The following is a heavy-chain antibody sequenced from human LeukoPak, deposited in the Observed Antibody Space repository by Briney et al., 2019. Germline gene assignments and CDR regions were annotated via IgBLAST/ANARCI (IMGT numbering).Heavy chain of an antibody. CDR1: GGSISSYY. CDR2: IYTSVST. V-gene: IGHV4-4*07. CDR3: ARDSTEWELLWWFDP. D-gene: IGHD1-26*01. Sequence: SETLSLTCTVSGGSISSYYWSWIRQPAGKGLEWIGRIYTSVSTNYNPSLKSRVTMSVDTSKNQFSLKLSSVTAADTAVYYCARDSTEWELLWWFDPWGQGTLVTVSS. J-gene: IGHJ5*02.